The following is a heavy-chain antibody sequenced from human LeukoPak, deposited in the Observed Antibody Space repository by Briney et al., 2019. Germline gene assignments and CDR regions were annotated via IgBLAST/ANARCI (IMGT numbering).Heavy chain of an antibody. CDR1: GGSISSGGYY. J-gene: IGHJ6*02. V-gene: IGHV4-31*03. CDR2: IYYSGST. Sequence: SETLSLTCTVSGGSISSGGYYWSWIRQHPGKGLEWIGYIYYSGSTYYNPSLKSRVTISVDTSKNQFSLKLSSVTAADTAVYYCARGVGLSLDTAMVDSALYYYYGMDVWGQGTTDTVSS. CDR3: ARGVGLSLDTAMVDSALYYYYGMDV. D-gene: IGHD5-18*01.